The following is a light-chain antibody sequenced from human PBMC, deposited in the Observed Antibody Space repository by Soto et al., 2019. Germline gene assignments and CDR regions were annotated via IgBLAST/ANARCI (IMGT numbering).Light chain of an antibody. J-gene: IGKJ2*01. CDR3: QQYNDYWTT. CDR1: QSISSW. Sequence: DIQVTQSPSTLSASVGDRVTITCRASQSISSWLAWYQQKPGKAPKLLIYDASSLESGVPSRFSGSGSGTEFTLTISSLQPDDFATYYCQQYNDYWTTFGQGTKLEIK. CDR2: DAS. V-gene: IGKV1-5*01.